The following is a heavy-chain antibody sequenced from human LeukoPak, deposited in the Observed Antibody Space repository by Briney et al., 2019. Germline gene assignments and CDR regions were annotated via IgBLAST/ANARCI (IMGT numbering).Heavy chain of an antibody. V-gene: IGHV3-74*01. Sequence: PGGSLRLSCAASGLTFSTYWMHWLRQAPGKGLVWVSRLNSDGSTTSYVDSVEGRFTISRDNAKNTLYLQMNSLRAEDTTVYYCARAGTVVDYDPSDAFDVWGQGTMVTVSS. D-gene: IGHD3-22*01. CDR2: LNSDGSTT. J-gene: IGHJ3*01. CDR1: GLTFSTYW. CDR3: ARAGTVVDYDPSDAFDV.